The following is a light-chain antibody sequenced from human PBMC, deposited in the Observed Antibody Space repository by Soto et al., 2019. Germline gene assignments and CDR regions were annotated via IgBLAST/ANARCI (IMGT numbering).Light chain of an antibody. J-gene: IGKJ1*01. Sequence: DVQMTQSPSTLSASVGDRVTITCRASQSIDIWLAWYQQKPGKAPNLLIYKASTLETGVPSRFTGSGSGTQFTLTISSLQPDDFATYYCQQCNTFSTFGQGTKVEMK. CDR3: QQCNTFST. V-gene: IGKV1-5*03. CDR2: KAS. CDR1: QSIDIW.